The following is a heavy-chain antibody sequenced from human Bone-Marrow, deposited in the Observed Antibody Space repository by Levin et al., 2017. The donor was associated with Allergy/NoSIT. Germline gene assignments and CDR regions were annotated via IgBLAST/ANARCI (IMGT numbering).Heavy chain of an antibody. Sequence: GGSLRLSCAGSGFTFSRHWMTWVRQAPGKGLEWVANIKQDGSEKYYVDSVKGRFTLSRDNAKNSLDLQMNSLRAEDTAVYYCARALYCTHGVCYYLDYWGQGTLVTVSP. CDR1: GFTFSRHW. J-gene: IGHJ4*02. V-gene: IGHV3-7*01. CDR3: ARALYCTHGVCYYLDY. CDR2: IKQDGSEK. D-gene: IGHD2-8*01.